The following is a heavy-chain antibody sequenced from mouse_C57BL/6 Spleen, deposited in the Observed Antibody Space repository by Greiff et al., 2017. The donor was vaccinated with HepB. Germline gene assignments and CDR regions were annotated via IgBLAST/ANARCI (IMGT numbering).Heavy chain of an antibody. CDR3: ARKDDSPYYYAMDY. Sequence: VQLQQSGPELVKPGASVKISCKASGYTFTDYYMNWVKQSHGKSLEWIGDINPNNGGTSYNQKFKGKATLTVDKSSSTAYMELRSLTSEDSAVYYWARKDDSPYYYAMDYWGQGTSVTVSS. D-gene: IGHD2-4*01. CDR2: INPNNGGT. J-gene: IGHJ4*01. CDR1: GYTFTDYY. V-gene: IGHV1-26*01.